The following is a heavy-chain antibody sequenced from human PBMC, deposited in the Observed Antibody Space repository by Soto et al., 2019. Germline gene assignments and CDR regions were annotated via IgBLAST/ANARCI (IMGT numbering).Heavy chain of an antibody. CDR1: GFSLSTYHMG. CDR2: IYWDDDK. D-gene: IGHD4-17*01. CDR3: AHAGDYVLLTFDH. Sequence: EESPEPLTLTCDFSGFSLSTYHMGVAWIRQPPGKALEWLALIYWDDDKRYSPSLKDRLAISKGTSSNQVVLTITNMDPGDTATYFCAHAGDYVLLTFDHWGQGPLVTVSS. J-gene: IGHJ4*02. V-gene: IGHV2-5*02.